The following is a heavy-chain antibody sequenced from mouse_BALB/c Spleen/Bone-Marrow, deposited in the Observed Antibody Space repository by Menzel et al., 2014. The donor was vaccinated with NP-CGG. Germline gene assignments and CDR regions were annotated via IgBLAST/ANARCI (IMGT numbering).Heavy chain of an antibody. CDR3: ARHGDYYGSSLFAY. J-gene: IGHJ3*01. CDR2: INSDGGST. Sequence: DVKLQESGGGLVQPGESLKLSCESNEYEFPSHDMSWVRKTPEKRLELVAAINSDGGSTYYPDTMERRFIISRDNSKKTPYLQMSSLRSEDTAFYYCARHGDYYGSSLFAYWGQGTLVTVSA. V-gene: IGHV5-2*01. D-gene: IGHD1-1*01. CDR1: EYEFPSHD.